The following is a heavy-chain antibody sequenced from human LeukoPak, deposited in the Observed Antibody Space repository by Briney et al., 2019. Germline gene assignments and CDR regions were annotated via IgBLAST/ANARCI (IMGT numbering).Heavy chain of an antibody. D-gene: IGHD1-26*01. CDR3: AKGTYVVGGRDY. CDR1: GFTFDDYA. CDR2: ISWNSGSI. Sequence: GGSLRLSCAASGFTFDDYAMHWVRQAPGKGLEWVSGISWNSGSIGYADSVKGRFTISRDNAKNSLYLQMNSLRAEDTAVYYCAKGTYVVGGRDYWGQGTLVTVSS. V-gene: IGHV3-9*01. J-gene: IGHJ4*02.